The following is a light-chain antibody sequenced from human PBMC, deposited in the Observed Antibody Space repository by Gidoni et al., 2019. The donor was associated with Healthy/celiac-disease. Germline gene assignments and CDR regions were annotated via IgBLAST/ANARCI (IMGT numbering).Light chain of an antibody. CDR1: QSISSY. CDR3: QQSYSTFWT. Sequence: DIQMTQSPSSLSASVGDRVTITCRASQSISSYLNWYQQKPGKAPQLLIYAASSLQSGVPSRFSGSGSGTDFTLTISRLQPEDFATYYCQQSYSTFWTFGQGTKVEIK. CDR2: AAS. J-gene: IGKJ1*01. V-gene: IGKV1-39*01.